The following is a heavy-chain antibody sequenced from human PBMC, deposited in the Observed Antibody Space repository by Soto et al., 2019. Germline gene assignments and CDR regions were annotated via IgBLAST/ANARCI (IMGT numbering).Heavy chain of an antibody. J-gene: IGHJ4*02. D-gene: IGHD5-18*01. Sequence: SETLSLTCAVSGGSGSSNWGSWVRQPPGKGLEWIGEISHRGSPNYNSSLKSRVIISVDKSNNQFSLKLSSVTAADTAVYYCAREGDRGYSLGYWGQGTLVTVSS. CDR1: GGSGSSNW. V-gene: IGHV4-4*02. CDR2: ISHRGSP. CDR3: AREGDRGYSLGY.